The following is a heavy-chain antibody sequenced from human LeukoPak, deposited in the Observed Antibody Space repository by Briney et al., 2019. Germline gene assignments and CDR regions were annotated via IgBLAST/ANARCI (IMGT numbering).Heavy chain of an antibody. V-gene: IGHV3-20*04. J-gene: IGHJ4*02. D-gene: IGHD6-19*01. CDR3: ARVSDISVAAYFDY. Sequence: GGSLRLPCAASGFTFDDYGMSWVRQAPGKGLEGVSNINWNCGSTVYADSVRGQFTISRDNAKNSLYLQMNSLRAEDTALYYCARVSDISVAAYFDYWGQGTRVTVSS. CDR1: GFTFDDYG. CDR2: INWNCGST.